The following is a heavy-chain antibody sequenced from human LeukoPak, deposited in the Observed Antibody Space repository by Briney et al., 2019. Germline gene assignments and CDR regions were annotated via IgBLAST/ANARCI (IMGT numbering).Heavy chain of an antibody. V-gene: IGHV4-59*01. CDR3: ARGRPPHDYGTLFDY. D-gene: IGHD4-17*01. J-gene: IGHJ4*02. CDR1: GGAITGYY. Sequence: PSETLSLTRTVSGGAITGYYWSWIRQPPGKGLEWIGYIYYSGSTNYNPSLKSRVTMSVDTSKKQFSLKLSSVTAADTAVYYCARGRPPHDYGTLFDYWGQGTLVTVSS. CDR2: IYYSGST.